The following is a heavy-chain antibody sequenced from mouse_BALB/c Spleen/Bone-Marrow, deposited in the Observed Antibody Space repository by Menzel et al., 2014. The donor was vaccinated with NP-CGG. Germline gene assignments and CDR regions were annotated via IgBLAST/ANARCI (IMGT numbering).Heavy chain of an antibody. CDR1: GFTFTDYY. D-gene: IGHD2-2*01. CDR2: VNPYNGGT. V-gene: IGHV1-19*01. J-gene: IGHJ2*01. CDR3: ARGGYRDY. Sequence: EVQLQQSGPELVKPGASVKMSCKASGFTFTDYYMDWVKQSHGESFEWIGRVNPYNGGTSYNQKFKGKATLTVDKSSTTAYMGINSLESEDSAVYYCARGGYRDYWGQGTTLTVSS.